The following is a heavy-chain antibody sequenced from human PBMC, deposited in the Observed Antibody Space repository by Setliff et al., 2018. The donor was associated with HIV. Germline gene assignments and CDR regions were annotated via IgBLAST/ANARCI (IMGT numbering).Heavy chain of an antibody. CDR3: ARDHDYYDSSKSWGFDY. CDR2: IYYSGST. D-gene: IGHD3-22*01. CDR1: GGSISSYY. V-gene: IGHV4-59*12. J-gene: IGHJ4*02. Sequence: PSETLSLTCTVSGGSISSYYWSWIRQPPGKGLEWIGYIYYSGSTNYNPSLKSRVTISVDTSKNQFSLKLRSVTAADTAVYYCARDHDYYDSSKSWGFDYRGQGTLVTVSS.